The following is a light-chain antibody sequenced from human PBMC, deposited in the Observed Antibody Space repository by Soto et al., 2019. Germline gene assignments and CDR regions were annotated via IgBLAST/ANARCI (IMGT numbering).Light chain of an antibody. Sequence: EVMMTQFPDTVSVTPGDTVTLPSGASQSLRTNFAWYQQRPCQAHRLLSHYSSTRASDIPATFSGSGSGTNFALAISSLQSEDFAVYYCQQYAYWPETFGQGTKVEIK. CDR2: YSS. V-gene: IGKV3D-15*01. J-gene: IGKJ1*01. CDR1: QSLRTN. CDR3: QQYAYWPET.